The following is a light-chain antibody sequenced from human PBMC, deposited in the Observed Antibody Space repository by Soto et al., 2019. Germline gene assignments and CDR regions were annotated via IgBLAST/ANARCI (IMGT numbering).Light chain of an antibody. CDR2: GND. Sequence: QSVLTQPPSASGTPGQRVTISCSGSSSNIGGNTVNWYQQLPGTAPKLLIYGNDQWPSGVPDRFSGSKSGTSASLAISGLQSEDEADYYCAAWDDSLNAFVFGTGTKVTVL. J-gene: IGLJ1*01. CDR3: AAWDDSLNAFV. CDR1: SSNIGGNT. V-gene: IGLV1-44*01.